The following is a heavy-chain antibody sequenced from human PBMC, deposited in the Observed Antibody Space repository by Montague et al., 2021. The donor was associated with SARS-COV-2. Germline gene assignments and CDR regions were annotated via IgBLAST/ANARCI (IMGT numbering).Heavy chain of an antibody. CDR2: VSASGST. J-gene: IGHJ4*02. V-gene: IGHV4-4*07. CDR1: GDSISYFY. Sequence: SETLSLTCTVSGDSISYFYWSWIRQPAGKGLEWIGRVSASGSTNHNPSLNSRVTMSVDTSKKQFSLRLSPVTATDTAVYYCARDAVAAPGTFDYWGQGTLVTVSS. CDR3: ARDAVAAPGTFDY. D-gene: IGHD6-13*01.